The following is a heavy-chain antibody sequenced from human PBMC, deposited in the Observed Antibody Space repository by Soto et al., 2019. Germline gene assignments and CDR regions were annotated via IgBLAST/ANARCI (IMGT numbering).Heavy chain of an antibody. CDR2: INAGNGNT. CDR1: GYTFTSYA. D-gene: IGHD2-21*02. V-gene: IGHV1-3*05. J-gene: IGHJ4*02. Sequence: QVQLVQSGAEEKKPGASVKVSCKASGYTFTSYAMHWVRQAPGQRLEWMGWINAGNGNTKYSQKFQGRVTITRDTPASTANMELSSLRSEDTAVYYCERSIVVVTALDYWGQGPLVTVSS. CDR3: ERSIVVVTALDY.